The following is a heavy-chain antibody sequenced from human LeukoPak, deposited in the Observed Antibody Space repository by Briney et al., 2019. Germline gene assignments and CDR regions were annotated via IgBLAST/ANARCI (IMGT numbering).Heavy chain of an antibody. J-gene: IGHJ4*02. V-gene: IGHV4-59*01. CDR1: GGSISSYY. CDR3: ARGHSSSWYFDY. D-gene: IGHD6-13*01. CDR2: IYYSGST. Sequence: SETLSLTCTVSGGSISSYYWSWIRQPPGKGLEWIGYIYYSGSTNYNPSLKSRVTISVDTSKNQFSRKLISVTAADTAVYYCARGHSSSWYFDYWGQGTLVTVSS.